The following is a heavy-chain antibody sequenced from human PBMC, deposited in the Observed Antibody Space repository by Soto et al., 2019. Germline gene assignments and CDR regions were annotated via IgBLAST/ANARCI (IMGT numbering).Heavy chain of an antibody. CDR2: IYYSGST. CDR3: ARDLQQLVWLRFGPSLGLAV. D-gene: IGHD6-13*01. Sequence: SETLSLTCTVSGGSVSSCSYYWSWIRQPPGKGLEWIGYIYYSGSTNYNHSLKSRVTISVDTSKNQFSLKLSSVTAADTAVYYCARDLQQLVWLRFGPSLGLAVWGQRTTVTVSS. CDR1: GGSVSSCSYY. V-gene: IGHV4-61*01. J-gene: IGHJ6*02.